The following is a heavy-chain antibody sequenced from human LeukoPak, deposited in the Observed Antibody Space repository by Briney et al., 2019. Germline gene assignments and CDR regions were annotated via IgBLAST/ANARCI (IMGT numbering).Heavy chain of an antibody. D-gene: IGHD1-26*01. V-gene: IGHV3-53*01. CDR2: IYSGGST. CDR3: ARDPAARSGNYSYHGMDV. CDR1: GFTVSSSY. J-gene: IGHJ6*02. Sequence: GGSLRLSCAASGFTVSSSYMSWVRQAPGKGLEWGSVIYSGGSTYYADSVKGRFTISRDNARNSVYLQMNSLRAEDRAVYYCARDPAARSGNYSYHGMDVWGLGTTVTVSS.